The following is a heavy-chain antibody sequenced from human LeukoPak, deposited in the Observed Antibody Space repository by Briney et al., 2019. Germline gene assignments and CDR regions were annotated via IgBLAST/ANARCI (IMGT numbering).Heavy chain of an antibody. D-gene: IGHD5-24*01. Sequence: PSETLSLTCTVSGGSISSSTYYWGWIRQPPGKGLEWIGSIYYSGSTYYSPSLKSRVTIFVDTSKNQFSLKLSSVTAADTAVYYCARHRGDGYSYYFDYWGQGTLVTVSS. V-gene: IGHV4-39*01. CDR3: ARHRGDGYSYYFDY. J-gene: IGHJ4*02. CDR2: IYYSGST. CDR1: GGSISSSTYY.